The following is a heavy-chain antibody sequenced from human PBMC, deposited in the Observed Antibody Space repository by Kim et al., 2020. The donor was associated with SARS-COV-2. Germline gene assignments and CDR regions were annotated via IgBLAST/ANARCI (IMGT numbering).Heavy chain of an antibody. J-gene: IGHJ4*02. CDR2: IYNTGST. CDR1: GGSNNAYY. Sequence: SETLSLTCTVSGGSNNAYYWTWIRQPPGKGLEWIGYIYNTGSTNYNPSLKSRVTISGDTSRNQFSLKLSSVTTADTAVYYCARGDYNSDWHYFDYGGQGTLVTVSS. D-gene: IGHD6-19*01. CDR3: ARGDYNSDWHYFDY. V-gene: IGHV4-59*01.